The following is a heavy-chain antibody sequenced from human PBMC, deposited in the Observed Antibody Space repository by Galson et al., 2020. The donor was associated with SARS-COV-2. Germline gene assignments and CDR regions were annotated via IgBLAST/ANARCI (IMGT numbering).Heavy chain of an antibody. CDR2: ISAYNGNT. Sequence: GESLKISCKASGYTFTSYGISWVRQAPGQGLEWMGWISAYNGNTNYAQKLQGRVTMTTDTSTSTAYMELRSLRSDDTAVYYCYVWGSYRYTPEYYFDYWGQGTLVTVSS. D-gene: IGHD3-16*02. CDR1: GYTFTSYG. J-gene: IGHJ4*02. CDR3: YVWGSYRYTPEYYFDY. V-gene: IGHV1-18*01.